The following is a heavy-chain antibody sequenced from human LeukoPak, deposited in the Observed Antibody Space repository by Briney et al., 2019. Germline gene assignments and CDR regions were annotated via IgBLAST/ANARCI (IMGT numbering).Heavy chain of an antibody. J-gene: IGHJ6*03. CDR1: GGSISSSSYY. CDR3: ARMINGYYYDSSGYWNYYYYYYMDV. D-gene: IGHD3-22*01. V-gene: IGHV4-39*01. CDR2: IYYSGRT. Sequence: PSETLSLTCTVSGGSISSSSYYWGWIRQPPGKGLEWIGSIYYSGRTYYNPSLKSRVTISVDTSKNQFSLKLSSVTAADTAVYYCARMINGYYYDSSGYWNYYYYYYMDVWGKGTTVTVSS.